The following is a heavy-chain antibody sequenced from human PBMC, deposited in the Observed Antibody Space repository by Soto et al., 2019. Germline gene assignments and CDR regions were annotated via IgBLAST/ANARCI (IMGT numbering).Heavy chain of an antibody. CDR3: ARGGIVVVPAASGGDYYYYGMDV. Sequence: QVQLVQSGAEVKKPGSSVKVSCKASGGTFSSYAISWVRQAPGQGLEWMGGIIPIFGTANYAQKFQGRVTITADESTSTAYMELSSLRSEDTAVYYCARGGIVVVPAASGGDYYYYGMDVWGQGTTVTVSS. CDR2: IIPIFGTA. CDR1: GGTFSSYA. D-gene: IGHD2-2*01. J-gene: IGHJ6*02. V-gene: IGHV1-69*01.